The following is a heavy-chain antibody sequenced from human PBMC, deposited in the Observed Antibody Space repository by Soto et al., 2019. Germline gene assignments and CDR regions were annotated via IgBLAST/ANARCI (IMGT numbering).Heavy chain of an antibody. CDR2: IYPGDSDT. J-gene: IGHJ6*02. CDR3: ARLPIVVVPAANTYYYYYYGMDV. D-gene: IGHD2-2*01. V-gene: IGHV5-51*01. CDR1: GYSFTSYW. Sequence: PGESLKISCKGSGYSFTSYWIGWVRQMPGKGLEWMGIIYPGDSDTRHSPSFQGQVTISADKSISTAYLQWSSLKASDTAMYYCARLPIVVVPAANTYYYYYYGMDVWGQGTTVTVSS.